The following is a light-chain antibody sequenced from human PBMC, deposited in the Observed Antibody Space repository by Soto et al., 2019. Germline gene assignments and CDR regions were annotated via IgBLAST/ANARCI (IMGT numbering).Light chain of an antibody. J-gene: IGLJ3*02. CDR3: AAWDDRLNGPV. CDR2: SNS. V-gene: IGLV1-44*01. Sequence: QSVLTQPPSTSGTPGQRVTISCSGSSSNIGSNVLNWYQQLPGPAPKLLIYSNSQRPSGVPDRFSGSKSGTSASLAISGLQSEDEADYYCAAWDDRLNGPVFGGGTKLTVL. CDR1: SSNIGSNV.